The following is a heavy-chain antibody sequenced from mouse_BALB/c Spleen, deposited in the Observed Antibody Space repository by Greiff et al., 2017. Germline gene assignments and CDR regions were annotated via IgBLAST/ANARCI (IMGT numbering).Heavy chain of an antibody. J-gene: IGHJ3*01. Sequence: DVKLQESGPGLVKPSQSLSLTCTVTGYSITSDYAWNWIRQFPGNKLEWMGYISYSGSTSYNPSLKSRISITRDTSKNQFFLQLNSVTTEDTATYYCARGYGSSRPWFAYWGQGTLVTVSA. CDR1: GYSITSDYA. CDR3: ARGYGSSRPWFAY. CDR2: ISYSGST. V-gene: IGHV3-2*02. D-gene: IGHD1-1*01.